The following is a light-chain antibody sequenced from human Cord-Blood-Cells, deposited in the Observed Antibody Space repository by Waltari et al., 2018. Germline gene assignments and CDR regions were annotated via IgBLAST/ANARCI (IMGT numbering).Light chain of an antibody. V-gene: IGKV1-39*01. CDR2: AAS. CDR3: QQSYSTPPIFT. J-gene: IGKJ3*01. CDR1: QSISSY. Sequence: DIQMTQSPSSLSASVGDRVTITCRASQSISSYLNWYQQKPGKAPKLMIYAASSLQSGVPSRFSSSGSGTDCTLTISSLQPEDFATYYCQQSYSTPPIFTFGPGTKVDIK.